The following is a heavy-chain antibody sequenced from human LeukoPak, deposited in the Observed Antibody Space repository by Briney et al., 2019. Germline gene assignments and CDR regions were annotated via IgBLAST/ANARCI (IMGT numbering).Heavy chain of an antibody. CDR3: ARATTVTTIDH. CDR1: GFTFSRYW. Sequence: GGSLRLSCAGSGFTFSRYWMSWVRQAPGKGLEWVANIKEDGSEKYHVDSVKGRFTISRDNAKNSLYLQMSSLRAEDTAVYYCARATTVTTIDHWGQGTLVTVSS. V-gene: IGHV3-7*01. D-gene: IGHD4-17*01. J-gene: IGHJ4*02. CDR2: IKEDGSEK.